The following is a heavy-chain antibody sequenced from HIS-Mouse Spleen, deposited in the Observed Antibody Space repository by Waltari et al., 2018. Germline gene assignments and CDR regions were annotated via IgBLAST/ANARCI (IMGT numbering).Heavy chain of an antibody. CDR3: ARANWGSYYFDY. J-gene: IGHJ4*02. Sequence: QLQLQESGPGLVKPSETLSLTCTVSGGSISSSSYYWGWTRQPPGKGLEWIGSIYHSGSTYYNPSLKSRVTISVDTSKNQFSLKLSSVTAADTAVYYCARANWGSYYFDYWGQGTLVTVSS. V-gene: IGHV4-39*07. CDR1: GGSISSSSYY. CDR2: IYHSGST. D-gene: IGHD7-27*01.